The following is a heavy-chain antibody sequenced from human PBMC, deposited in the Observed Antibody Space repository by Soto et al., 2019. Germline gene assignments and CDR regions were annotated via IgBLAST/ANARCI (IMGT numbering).Heavy chain of an antibody. J-gene: IGHJ3*02. Sequence: SETLSLTCAVYGGAFSGYYWTWVRQAPGKGLEWIGEINHGGSTNYNPSLKSRVTISVDTSKNQFSLKLSSVTAADTAVYYCARDKLLWSRGLDAFDIWGQGTMVTVSS. D-gene: IGHD3-10*01. CDR2: INHGGST. CDR1: GGAFSGYY. CDR3: ARDKLLWSRGLDAFDI. V-gene: IGHV4-34*01.